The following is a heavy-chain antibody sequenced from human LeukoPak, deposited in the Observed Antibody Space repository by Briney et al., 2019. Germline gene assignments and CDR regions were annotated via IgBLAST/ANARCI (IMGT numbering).Heavy chain of an antibody. V-gene: IGHV3-7*01. CDR2: MDPSGSHK. CDR1: EFIFNRSW. J-gene: IGHJ4*02. Sequence: GGSLRLSCAASEFIFNRSWMNWVRQAPGKGLEWVANMDPSGSHKRYVDSVKGRFTISKDNPGTSLYLDMYGLRAEDTAIYYCAIWTSGNYWGQGTLVTLSS. CDR3: AIWTSGNY. D-gene: IGHD1-1*01.